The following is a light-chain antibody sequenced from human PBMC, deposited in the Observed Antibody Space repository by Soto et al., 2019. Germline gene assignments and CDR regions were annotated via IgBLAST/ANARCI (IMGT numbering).Light chain of an antibody. CDR3: QQRSNWPT. Sequence: AIQMTQSPSSLSASVGDRVTITCRASQGIRNDLAWYQQKPGRAPKLLIYASSSLQSGVPSRFSGSGSGTDFTLTISSLEPEDFAVYYCQQRSNWPTFGPGTKVDIK. CDR1: QGIRND. CDR2: ASS. V-gene: IGKV1-6*01. J-gene: IGKJ3*01.